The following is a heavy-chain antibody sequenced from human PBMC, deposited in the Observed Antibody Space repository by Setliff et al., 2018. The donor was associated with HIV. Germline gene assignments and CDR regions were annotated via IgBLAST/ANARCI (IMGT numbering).Heavy chain of an antibody. D-gene: IGHD3-3*01. J-gene: IGHJ5*02. V-gene: IGHV3-23*01. CDR1: GFTFSFHA. CDR2: INGDGDST. CDR3: AKDYTTTFWEYNWFDL. Sequence: PGGSLRLSCAASGFTFSFHAMTWVRQAPGKGLEWVSGINGDGDSTYYADSVKGRFTVSRDNSKDTLILQMNDLRAEDTGLYYCAKDYTTTFWEYNWFDLWGQGTLVTVSS.